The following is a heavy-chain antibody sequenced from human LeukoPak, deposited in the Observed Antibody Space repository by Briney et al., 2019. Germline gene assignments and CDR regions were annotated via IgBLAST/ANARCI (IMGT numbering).Heavy chain of an antibody. Sequence: GGSLRLSCAASGFTFSSYAMSWVRQAPGKGLEWVSYISSSSSTIYYADSVKGRFTISRDNAKNSLYLQMNSLRAEDTAVYYCARGRAVAGLAMGYWGQGTLVTVSS. CDR2: ISSSSSTI. D-gene: IGHD6-19*01. J-gene: IGHJ4*02. CDR3: ARGRAVAGLAMGY. V-gene: IGHV3-48*04. CDR1: GFTFSSYA.